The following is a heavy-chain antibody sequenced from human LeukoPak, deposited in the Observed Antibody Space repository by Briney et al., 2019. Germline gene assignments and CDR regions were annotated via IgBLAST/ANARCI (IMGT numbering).Heavy chain of an antibody. Sequence: SETLSLTWTVSGGSISSYYWSWIRQPPGKGLEWIGYIYYSGSTNYNPSLKSRVTISVDTSKNQFSLKLSSVAAADTAVYYCARERRSAVAGFDAFDIWGQGTMVTVSS. D-gene: IGHD6-19*01. CDR2: IYYSGST. CDR1: GGSISSYY. V-gene: IGHV4-59*01. J-gene: IGHJ3*02. CDR3: ARERRSAVAGFDAFDI.